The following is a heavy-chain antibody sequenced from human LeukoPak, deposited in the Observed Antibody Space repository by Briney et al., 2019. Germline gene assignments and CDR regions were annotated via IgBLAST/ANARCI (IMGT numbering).Heavy chain of an antibody. CDR2: ISGSGGST. D-gene: IGHD6-19*01. CDR3: AKGGYSSGWYKAPLDY. J-gene: IGHJ4*02. V-gene: IGHV3-23*01. Sequence: PGGSLRLSCAASGFTFSSYAMSWVRQAPGKGLEWVSAISGSGGSTYYADSVKGRFTISRYNSKNTLYLQMNSLRAEDTAVYYCAKGGYSSGWYKAPLDYWGQGTLVTVSS. CDR1: GFTFSSYA.